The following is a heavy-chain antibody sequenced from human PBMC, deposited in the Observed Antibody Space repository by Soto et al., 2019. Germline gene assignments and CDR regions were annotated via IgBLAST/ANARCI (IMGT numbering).Heavy chain of an antibody. D-gene: IGHD2-15*01. CDR3: ARDLADCSGASCYSRYYGMDV. V-gene: IGHV1-2*02. CDR1: GYTFTGYY. Sequence: QVQLVQSGAEVKKPGASVKVSCKASGYTFTGYYMHWVRQAPGQGLEWMGWINPNSGGTNYAQKFQGRVTMTRDTSSSTAYMELSRRRSYDTAVYYCARDLADCSGASCYSRYYGMDVWGQGTTVTVSS. J-gene: IGHJ6*02. CDR2: INPNSGGT.